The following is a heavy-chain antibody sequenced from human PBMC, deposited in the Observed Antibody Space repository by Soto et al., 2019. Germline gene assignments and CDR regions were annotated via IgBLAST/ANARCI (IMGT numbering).Heavy chain of an antibody. CDR3: AREGGSLLWFGELSHFDY. V-gene: IGHV3-33*01. CDR1: GFTFSSYG. J-gene: IGHJ4*02. CDR2: IWYDGSNK. D-gene: IGHD3-10*01. Sequence: QVQLVESGGGVVQPGRSLRLSCAASGFTFSSYGMHWVRQAPGKGLEWVAVIWYDGSNKYYADSVKGRFTICRDNSKNTLYLQMNSLRAEDTAVYYCAREGGSLLWFGELSHFDYWGQGTLVTVSS.